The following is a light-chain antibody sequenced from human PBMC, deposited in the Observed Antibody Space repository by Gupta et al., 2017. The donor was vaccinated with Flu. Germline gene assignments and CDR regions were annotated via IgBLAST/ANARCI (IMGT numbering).Light chain of an antibody. Sequence: QSALTQPASVSGSPGQSITISCTGTSSDVGGYNYVSWYQQHPGKAPKLRIYEVSNRPSGVSNRFSGSKSGNTASRTISGLQAEDEADYDCSSYTSSSTLVCGGGTKLTVL. CDR2: EVS. V-gene: IGLV2-14*01. J-gene: IGLJ2*01. CDR1: SSDVGGYNY. CDR3: SSYTSSSTLV.